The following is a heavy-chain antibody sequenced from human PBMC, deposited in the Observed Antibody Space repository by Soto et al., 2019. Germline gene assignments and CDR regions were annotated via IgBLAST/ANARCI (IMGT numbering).Heavy chain of an antibody. J-gene: IGHJ5*02. CDR3: ARAYAIPGWFDP. CDR2: INHSGST. CDR1: GGSFSGYY. V-gene: IGHV4-34*01. D-gene: IGHD2-8*01. Sequence: QVQLQQWGAGLLKPSESLSLTCAVYGGSFSGYYWSWIRQPPGKGLEWIGEINHSGSTNYNPSLKSRVTISLDTSKNQFSLKLSSVTAADTAVYYCARAYAIPGWFDPWGQGTLVTVSS.